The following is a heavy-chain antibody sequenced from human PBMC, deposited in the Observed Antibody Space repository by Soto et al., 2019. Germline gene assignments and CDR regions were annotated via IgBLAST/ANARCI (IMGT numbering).Heavy chain of an antibody. CDR1: GGTFSSYA. CDR2: IIPIFGTA. Sequence: SVKVSCKASGGTFSSYAISWVRQAPGQGLEWMGGIIPIFGTANYAQKFQGRVTITADESTSTAYMELSSLRSEDTAVYYCARDSERTIVWTHAAFDIWGQGRKGAVSS. J-gene: IGHJ3*02. CDR3: ARDSERTIVWTHAAFDI. V-gene: IGHV1-69*13. D-gene: IGHD3-10*01.